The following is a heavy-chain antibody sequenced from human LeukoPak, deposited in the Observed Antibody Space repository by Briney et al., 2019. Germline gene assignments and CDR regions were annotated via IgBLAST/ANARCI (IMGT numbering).Heavy chain of an antibody. CDR1: GYTFTGYY. Sequence: ASVKVSCKASGYTFTGYYMHWVRQAPGQGLEWMGWINPNSGGTNYAQKFQGRVTMTRDTSISTAYMELSRLRSDDTAVYYCAAYDFWSGDQAFDSWGQGTLVIVSS. V-gene: IGHV1-2*02. J-gene: IGHJ4*02. D-gene: IGHD3-3*01. CDR2: INPNSGGT. CDR3: AAYDFWSGDQAFDS.